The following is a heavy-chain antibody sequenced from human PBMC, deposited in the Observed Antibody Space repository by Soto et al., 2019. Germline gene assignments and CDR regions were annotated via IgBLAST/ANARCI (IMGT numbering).Heavy chain of an antibody. J-gene: IGHJ3*02. D-gene: IGHD6-19*01. Sequence: PSETLSLTCTVSGGSLSSSSYYWGWIRQPPGKGLEWIGSIYYSGSTYYNPSLKSRVTISVDASKNHLYLRLTSVTAADTAVYYCARSIAVDAFDIWGQGTMVTVSS. CDR1: GGSLSSSSYY. CDR3: ARSIAVDAFDI. CDR2: IYYSGST. V-gene: IGHV4-39*02.